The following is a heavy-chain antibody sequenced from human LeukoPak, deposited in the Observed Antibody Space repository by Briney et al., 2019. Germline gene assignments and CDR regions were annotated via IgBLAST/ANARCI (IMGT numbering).Heavy chain of an antibody. CDR3: ARDKQPGDY. V-gene: IGHV4-59*01. Sequence: KPSEILSLTCTVSGDSISPYYWGWIRQPPGKGLEWIGYIYYSGDTTYNPSLKSRVTMSVDTSKNQFSLKLSSVTAADTAVYYCARDKQPGDYWGQGALVTVSS. D-gene: IGHD1-1*01. CDR1: GDSISPYY. CDR2: IYYSGDT. J-gene: IGHJ4*02.